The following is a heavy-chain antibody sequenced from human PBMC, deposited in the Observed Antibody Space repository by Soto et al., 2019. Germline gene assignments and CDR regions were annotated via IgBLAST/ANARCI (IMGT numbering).Heavy chain of an antibody. Sequence: PGGSLRLSCAASGFTFSSYAMHWVRQAPGKGLEWVAVISYDGSNKYYADSVKGRFTISRDNSKNTLYLQMNSLRAEDTAVYYCARDPYYYDSSGYSYFDYWGQGTLVTVSS. J-gene: IGHJ4*02. CDR1: GFTFSSYA. D-gene: IGHD3-22*01. V-gene: IGHV3-30-3*01. CDR2: ISYDGSNK. CDR3: ARDPYYYDSSGYSYFDY.